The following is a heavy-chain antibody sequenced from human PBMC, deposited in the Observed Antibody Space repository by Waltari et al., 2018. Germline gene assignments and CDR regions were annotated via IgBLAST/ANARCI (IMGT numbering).Heavy chain of an antibody. J-gene: IGHJ4*02. V-gene: IGHV1-69*01. CDR1: GGTFRSSA. Sequence: QVQLVQSGAEVKKPGSSVKVSCKASGGTFRSSAISWVRQAPGQGLEWMGGIIPIFGTANYAQKFQGRVTITADESTSTAYMELSSLRSEDTAVYYCASTRVWFGELSKGFDYWGQGTLVTVSS. CDR2: IIPIFGTA. CDR3: ASTRVWFGELSKGFDY. D-gene: IGHD3-10*01.